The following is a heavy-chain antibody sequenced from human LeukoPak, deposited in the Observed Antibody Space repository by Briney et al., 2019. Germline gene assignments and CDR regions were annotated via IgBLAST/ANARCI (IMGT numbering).Heavy chain of an antibody. CDR1: GYTFTSYA. V-gene: IGHV1-3*01. J-gene: IGHJ6*02. CDR3: ARVDIECSGGSCYSAYYYGMDV. D-gene: IGHD2-15*01. CDR2: INAGNGNT. Sequence: ASMKVFCKASGYTFTSYAMHWVRQAPGQRLEWMGWINAGNGNTKYSQKFQGRVTITRDTSASTAYMELSSLRSEDTAVYYCARVDIECSGGSCYSAYYYGMDVWGQGTTVTVSS.